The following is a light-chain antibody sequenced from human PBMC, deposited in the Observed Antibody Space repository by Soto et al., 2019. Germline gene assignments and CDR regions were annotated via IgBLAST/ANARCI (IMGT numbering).Light chain of an antibody. CDR1: SSDVGGYNY. CDR2: DVT. V-gene: IGLV2-11*01. Sequence: QSALTQPRSVSGSPGQSVTISCTGTSSDVGGYNYVSWYQHHPGKAPKLVIYDVTERPSGVPDRFSGSKSGNTASLTISGLQAEDEADYFCCSYAGSHTYVVFGGGTKLTVL. CDR3: CSYAGSHTYVV. J-gene: IGLJ2*01.